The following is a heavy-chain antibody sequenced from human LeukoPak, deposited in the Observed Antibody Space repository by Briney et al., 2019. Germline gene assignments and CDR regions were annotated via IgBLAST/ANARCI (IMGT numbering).Heavy chain of an antibody. CDR3: ARHAPRYFDWFRAFDI. V-gene: IGHV4-34*01. J-gene: IGHJ3*02. Sequence: SETLSLTCTVSGGSISGYYWSWIRQPPGKGLEWIGEINHSGSTNYNPSLKSRVTISVDTSKNQFSLKLSSVTAADTAVYYCARHAPRYFDWFRAFDIWGQGTMVTVSS. CDR2: INHSGST. D-gene: IGHD3-9*01. CDR1: GGSISGYY.